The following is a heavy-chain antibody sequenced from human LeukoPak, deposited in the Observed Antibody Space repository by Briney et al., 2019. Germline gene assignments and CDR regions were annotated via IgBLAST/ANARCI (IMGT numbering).Heavy chain of an antibody. Sequence: GASVTVSCTASGGTFSSYAISWVRQAPGQGLEWMGGIIPIFGTANYAQKFQGRVTITADESTSTAYMELSSLRSEDTAVYYCARDRPEEGEQQLLLYWGQGTLVTVSS. J-gene: IGHJ4*02. CDR3: ARDRPEEGEQQLLLY. CDR1: GGTFSSYA. V-gene: IGHV1-69*13. CDR2: IIPIFGTA. D-gene: IGHD6-13*01.